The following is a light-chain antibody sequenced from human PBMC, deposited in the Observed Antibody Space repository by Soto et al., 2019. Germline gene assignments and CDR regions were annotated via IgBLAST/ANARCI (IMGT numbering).Light chain of an antibody. CDR2: KAS. Sequence: DIQMTQSPSTLSAFVGDRVTITCRASQSINSWLAWYQQKTGKAPNLLIYKASNLESGAPSRFSGSGSGTEFTLTISSLQPDDFATYYCQQYHRSPVTLGGGTKLEIK. V-gene: IGKV1-5*03. CDR1: QSINSW. CDR3: QQYHRSPVT. J-gene: IGKJ4*01.